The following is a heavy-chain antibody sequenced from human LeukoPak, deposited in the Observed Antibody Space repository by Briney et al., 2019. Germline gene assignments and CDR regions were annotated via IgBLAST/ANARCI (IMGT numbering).Heavy chain of an antibody. V-gene: IGHV3-64D*06. D-gene: IGHD2-2*01. CDR3: VKDQHCSTISCATRTGFDP. Sequence: GGSLRLSCAASGFTFSSYGMHWVRQAPGKGLEFVSGISSIGGSTNYPDSVKDRFSISRDNSKNTLYLQMTSLRADDTAVYYCVKDQHCSTISCATRTGFDPWGQGTSVTVSS. CDR2: ISSIGGST. J-gene: IGHJ5*02. CDR1: GFTFSSYG.